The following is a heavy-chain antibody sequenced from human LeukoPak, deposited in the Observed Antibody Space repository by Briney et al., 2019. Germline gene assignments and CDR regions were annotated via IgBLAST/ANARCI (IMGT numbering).Heavy chain of an antibody. V-gene: IGHV3-23*01. J-gene: IGHJ3*02. CDR1: GFPFSSYA. D-gene: IGHD3-3*01. Sequence: GGSLRLSCAASGFPFSSYAMSWVRPAPGKGLEWVSAIICSGGSTYYADSVKGRFTISRDNSKNTLYLQMNSLRAEDTAVYYCAKGKKDYDFWSGYFDAFDIWGQGTMVTVSS. CDR3: AKGKKDYDFWSGYFDAFDI. CDR2: IICSGGST.